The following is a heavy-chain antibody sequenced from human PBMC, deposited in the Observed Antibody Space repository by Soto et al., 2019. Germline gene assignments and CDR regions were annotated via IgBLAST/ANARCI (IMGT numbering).Heavy chain of an antibody. CDR2: ISYNGST. CDR3: ARLRPFDY. J-gene: IGHJ4*02. CDR1: GGSINSSNFY. Sequence: QLQLQESGPGLVKPSETLSLTCSVSGGSINSSNFYWGWIRQPPGKGLEWIGTISYNGSTYNKPSLKGRVTISVDTSKNQFSLSLTSVPAADTAMYYCARLRPFDYWGQGALVTVSS. V-gene: IGHV4-39*01.